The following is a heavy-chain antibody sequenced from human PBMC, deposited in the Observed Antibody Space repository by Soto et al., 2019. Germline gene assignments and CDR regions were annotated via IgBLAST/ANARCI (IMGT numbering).Heavy chain of an antibody. CDR2: IIPIFGTA. V-gene: IGHV1-69*13. CDR3: ARSSGGVFGIIIEGSNWLAP. Sequence: PSVKVSCKASGGTFSSYAISWVRQAPGQGLEWMGGIIPIFGTANYAQKFQGRVTITADESTSTAYMELSSLRSEDTAVYYCARSSGGVFGIIIEGSNWLAPWGQGSLVTVSS. CDR1: GGTFSSYA. D-gene: IGHD3-16*02. J-gene: IGHJ5*02.